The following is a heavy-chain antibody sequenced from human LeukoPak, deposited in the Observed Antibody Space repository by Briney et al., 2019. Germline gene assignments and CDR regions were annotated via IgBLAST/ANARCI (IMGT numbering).Heavy chain of an antibody. CDR1: GGSISSSSYY. CDR3: AGVSSGYYSWGYFDY. J-gene: IGHJ4*02. Sequence: SETLSLTCTVSGGSISSSSYYWGWIRQPPGTGLEWIGSIYYSGSTYYNPSLKSRVTIYVDTSKNQFSLKLSSVTAADTAVYYCAGVSSGYYSWGYFDYWGQGTLVTVSS. V-gene: IGHV4-39*01. CDR2: IYYSGST. D-gene: IGHD3-22*01.